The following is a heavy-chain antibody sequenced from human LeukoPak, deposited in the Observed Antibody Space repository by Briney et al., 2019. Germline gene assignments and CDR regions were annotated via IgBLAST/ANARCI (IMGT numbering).Heavy chain of an antibody. J-gene: IGHJ4*02. Sequence: GGSLRLSCVASGFTFSSYAMHWVRQAPGKGLEYVSSITSNGGSTHYANFVKGRFTISRDNSKNTLYLQMGSLRAEDMAVYYCARSPRDQLLCSFGFWGQGTLVTVSS. CDR1: GFTFSSYA. CDR3: ARSPRDQLLCSFGF. CDR2: ITSNGGST. D-gene: IGHD2-2*01. V-gene: IGHV3-64*01.